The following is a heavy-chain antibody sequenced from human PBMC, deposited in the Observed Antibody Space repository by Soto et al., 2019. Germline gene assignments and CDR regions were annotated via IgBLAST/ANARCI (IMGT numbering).Heavy chain of an antibody. D-gene: IGHD3-22*01. Sequence: ASVVSCKVSGYTLTELSMHWVRQAPGKGLEWMGGFDPEDAEIIYAQKFQGRVTMTEDTSTDTAYMELSSLRSEDTAVYYCAGITMIVVGAYGMDVWGQGTTVTVSS. V-gene: IGHV1-24*01. CDR3: AGITMIVVGAYGMDV. J-gene: IGHJ6*02. CDR2: FDPEDAEI. CDR1: GYTLTELS.